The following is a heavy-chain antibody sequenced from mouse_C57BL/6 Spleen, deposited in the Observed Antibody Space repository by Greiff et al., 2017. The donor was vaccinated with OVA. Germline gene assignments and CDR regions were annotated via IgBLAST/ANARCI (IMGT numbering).Heavy chain of an antibody. J-gene: IGHJ2*01. V-gene: IGHV1-9*01. D-gene: IGHD1-1*01. CDR2: ILPGSGST. Sequence: QVQLKQSGAELMKPGASVKLSCKATGYTFTGYWIEWVKQRPGHGLEWIGEILPGSGSTNYNEKFKGKATFTADTSSNTAYMQLSSLTTEDSAIYYCARRALITTVVAPDFDYWGQGTTLTVSS. CDR1: GYTFTGYW. CDR3: ARRALITTVVAPDFDY.